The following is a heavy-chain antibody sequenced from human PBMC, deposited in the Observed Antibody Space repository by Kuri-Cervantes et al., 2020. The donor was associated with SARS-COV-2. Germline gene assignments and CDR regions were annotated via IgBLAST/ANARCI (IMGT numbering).Heavy chain of an antibody. V-gene: IGHV4-39*02. J-gene: IGHJ5*02. CDR3: ARDIHDYDFWSISP. Sequence: SETLSLTCTVSGGSISSSSYYWGWIRQPPGKGLVWIGSIYYSGSTYYNPSLKSRVTISVDTSKNQFSLKLGSVTAADTAVYYCARDIHDYDFWSISPWGQGTLVTVSS. D-gene: IGHD3-3*01. CDR1: GGSISSSSYY. CDR2: IYYSGST.